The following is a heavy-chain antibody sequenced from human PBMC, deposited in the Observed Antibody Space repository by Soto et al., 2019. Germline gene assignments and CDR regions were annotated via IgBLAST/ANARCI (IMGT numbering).Heavy chain of an antibody. Sequence: QITLRESAPTLVKPTQTLTLTCTFSGFSFSTRGVGVAWFRQPPGGTLEWLALIYWDDDKRYSPSLRSNLTITQDTSKDQVVLTMTNMDPVDTATYYCAHRPAYNYRFDYWGQGTLVTVSS. D-gene: IGHD5-18*01. CDR2: IYWDDDK. V-gene: IGHV2-5*02. J-gene: IGHJ4*02. CDR3: AHRPAYNYRFDY. CDR1: GFSFSTRGVG.